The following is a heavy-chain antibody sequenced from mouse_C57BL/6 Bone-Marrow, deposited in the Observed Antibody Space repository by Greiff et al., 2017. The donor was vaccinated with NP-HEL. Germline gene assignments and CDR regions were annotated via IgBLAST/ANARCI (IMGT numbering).Heavy chain of an antibody. CDR3: ARQLRSYYFDY. J-gene: IGHJ2*01. CDR1: GFTFSSYG. CDR2: ISSGGSYT. D-gene: IGHD1-1*01. Sequence: VQLQESGGDLVKPGGSLKLSCAASGFTFSSYGMSWVRQTPDKRLEWVATISSGGSYTYYPDSVKGRFTISRDNAKNTLYLQMSSLKSEDTAMYYCARQLRSYYFDYWGQGTTLTVSS. V-gene: IGHV5-6*01.